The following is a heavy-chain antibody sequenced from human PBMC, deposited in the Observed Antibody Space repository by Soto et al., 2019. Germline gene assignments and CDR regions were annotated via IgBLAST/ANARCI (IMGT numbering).Heavy chain of an antibody. CDR3: ANFFYDYVWGSYRYPFDY. CDR2: ISVSGGST. Sequence: GGSRRLSWAASGFTFSSYAMSWVRQAPGKGLEWVSAISVSGGSTYYADSVKGRFTISRDNSKNTLYLQMNSLRAEDTAVYYCANFFYDYVWGSYRYPFDYWGQGTLVTVSS. CDR1: GFTFSSYA. J-gene: IGHJ4*02. V-gene: IGHV3-23*01. D-gene: IGHD3-16*02.